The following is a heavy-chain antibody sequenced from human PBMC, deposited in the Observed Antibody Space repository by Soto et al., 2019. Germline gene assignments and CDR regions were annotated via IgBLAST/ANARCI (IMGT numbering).Heavy chain of an antibody. CDR1: GFTFSSYA. CDR2: ISGSGGST. J-gene: IGHJ5*02. D-gene: IGHD3-22*01. CDR3: AKAGVVVTPFDP. Sequence: GESLKISCAASGFTFSSYAMSWVRQAPGKGLEWVSAISGSGGSTYYADSVKGRFTISRDNSKNTLYLQMNSLRAEDTAVYYCAKAGVVVTPFDPWGQGTLVTVSS. V-gene: IGHV3-23*01.